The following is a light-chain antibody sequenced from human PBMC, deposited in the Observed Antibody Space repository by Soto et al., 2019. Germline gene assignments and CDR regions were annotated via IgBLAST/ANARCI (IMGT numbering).Light chain of an antibody. Sequence: EIGLSQYPCTLSLPPGERATLSCRASQSVSSSYLAWYQQTPGQAPRLLVYDTSYRATGVPDRFSGSGSGTDFTLTISRLEPEDSAVYYCQQYDSSPWTFGQGTKVDIK. CDR3: QQYDSSPWT. CDR1: QSVSSSY. V-gene: IGKV3-20*01. J-gene: IGKJ1*01. CDR2: DTS.